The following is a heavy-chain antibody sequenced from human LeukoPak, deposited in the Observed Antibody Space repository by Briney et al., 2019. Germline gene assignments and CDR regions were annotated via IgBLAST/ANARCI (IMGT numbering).Heavy chain of an antibody. D-gene: IGHD3-10*02. CDR2: INSDGSST. Sequence: GGSLRLSCAASGFTFSSYWMHWVRQAPGKGLVWVSRINSDGSSTSYADSVKGRFTISRDNAKNSLYLQMNSLRAEDTAVYYCAELGITTIGGVWGKGTTVTISS. CDR1: GFTFSSYW. CDR3: AELGITTIGGV. J-gene: IGHJ6*04. V-gene: IGHV3-74*01.